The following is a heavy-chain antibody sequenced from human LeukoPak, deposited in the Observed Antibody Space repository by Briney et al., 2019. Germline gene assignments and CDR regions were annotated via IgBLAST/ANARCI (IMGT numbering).Heavy chain of an antibody. J-gene: IGHJ6*03. Sequence: PSETLSLTCSVSDYSISNGYFWGWIRPPPGKGLEWIGSLYNSGSTYYNPSLKSRVTISVDTSKNQFSLRLRSVTAADTAVYYCTRDKTYTSDWQSNHYFYYMDVWGKGATITVSS. D-gene: IGHD6-19*01. CDR1: DYSISNGYF. CDR2: LYNSGST. CDR3: TRDKTYTSDWQSNHYFYYMDV. V-gene: IGHV4-38-2*02.